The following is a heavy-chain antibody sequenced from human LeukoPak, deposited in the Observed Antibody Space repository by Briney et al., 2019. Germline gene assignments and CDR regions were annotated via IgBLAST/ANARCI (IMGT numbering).Heavy chain of an antibody. J-gene: IGHJ4*02. CDR1: GYAFTSYG. CDR3: ARTHDSSGYHYEVPDY. Sequence: ASVKVSCKASGYAFTSYGISWVRQAPGQGLEWMGWISAYNGSTNYAQKLQGRVTMTTDTSTSTAYMELRSLRSDDTAVYYCARTHDSSGYHYEVPDYWGQGTLVTVSS. CDR2: ISAYNGST. V-gene: IGHV1-18*01. D-gene: IGHD3-22*01.